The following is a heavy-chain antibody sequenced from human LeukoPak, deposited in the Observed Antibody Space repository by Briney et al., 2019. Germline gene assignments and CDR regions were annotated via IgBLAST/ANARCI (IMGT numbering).Heavy chain of an antibody. J-gene: IGHJ4*02. D-gene: IGHD3-9*01. CDR3: ARTRYYDILTGHQPFDY. CDR2: IYYSGST. CDR1: GGSISSYY. Sequence: SETLSLTCTVSGGSISSYYWSWIRQPPGKGLEWIGYIYYSGSTNYNPSLKSRVTISVDASKNQFSLKLSSVTAADTAVYYCARTRYYDILTGHQPFDYWGQGTLVTVSS. V-gene: IGHV4-59*01.